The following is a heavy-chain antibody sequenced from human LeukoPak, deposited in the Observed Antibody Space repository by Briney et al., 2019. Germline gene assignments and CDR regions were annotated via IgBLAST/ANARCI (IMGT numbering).Heavy chain of an antibody. V-gene: IGHV3-74*01. D-gene: IGHD5-12*01. CDR3: ARVHYSGYDYYFDY. CDR2: IDNDGSTT. CDR1: GFTFSSYW. Sequence: GGSLRLSCAASGFTFSSYWMHWVRQAPGKGLVWVSRIDNDGSTTTYADSVKGRFTISRDNAKDTLYLQMNSLRAEDTAVYFCARVHYSGYDYYFDYWGQGTLVTVSS. J-gene: IGHJ4*02.